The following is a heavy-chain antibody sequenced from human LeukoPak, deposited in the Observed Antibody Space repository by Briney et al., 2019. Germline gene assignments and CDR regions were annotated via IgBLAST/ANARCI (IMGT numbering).Heavy chain of an antibody. Sequence: GGSLRLSCAASGFTVSSNYITWVRQAPGKGLEWVSVIYSGGSTYYADSVKGRFTISRDNSKNTLFLQMNSLRPDDTAMYYCARGCYFDSWGQGTLVTVSS. J-gene: IGHJ4*02. V-gene: IGHV3-66*02. D-gene: IGHD6-19*01. CDR1: GFTVSSNY. CDR3: ARGCYFDS. CDR2: IYSGGST.